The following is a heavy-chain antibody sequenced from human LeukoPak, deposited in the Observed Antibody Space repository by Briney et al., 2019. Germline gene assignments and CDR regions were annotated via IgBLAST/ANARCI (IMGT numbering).Heavy chain of an antibody. V-gene: IGHV3-74*01. D-gene: IGHD5-24*01. CDR3: GRDLGGRWSY. CDR1: GFTFRTYW. CDR2: INEDGTNT. J-gene: IGHJ4*02. Sequence: PGGSLRLSCAVSGFTFRTYWMHWVRQVPGEGLVWVSRINEDGTNTNYADSVRGRFSISRDNAKNTLYLQMDSLRAEDTAVYYCGRDLGGRWSYWGQGTLVTVSS.